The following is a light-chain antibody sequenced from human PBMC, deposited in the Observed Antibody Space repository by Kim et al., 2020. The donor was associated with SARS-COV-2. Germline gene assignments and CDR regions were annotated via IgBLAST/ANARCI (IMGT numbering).Light chain of an antibody. V-gene: IGKV3-20*01. CDR3: QQYRT. CDR2: GAS. J-gene: IGKJ3*01. Sequence: TLSLSPGERPTLACRASHSVSSSYLAWYQQKPGQAPRLLIYGASSRAAGIPDRFSGSGSGTDFTLTISRLEPEDFAVYYCQQYRTFGPGTKVDIK. CDR1: HSVSSSY.